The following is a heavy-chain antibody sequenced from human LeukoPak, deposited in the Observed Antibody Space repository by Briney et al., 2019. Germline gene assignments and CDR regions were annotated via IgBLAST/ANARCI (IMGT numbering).Heavy chain of an antibody. J-gene: IGHJ4*02. CDR2: ISYDGNQN. CDR3: ARDESLDY. Sequence: GRSLRLSCAASGVTFSRYAMHWVRQAPGKGLEWVAVISYDGNQNYYADSVKRRFTISRDSSKSTLYLQMNSLRVEDTAVYYCARDESLDYWGQGTLVTVSS. CDR1: GVTFSRYA. V-gene: IGHV3-30*01.